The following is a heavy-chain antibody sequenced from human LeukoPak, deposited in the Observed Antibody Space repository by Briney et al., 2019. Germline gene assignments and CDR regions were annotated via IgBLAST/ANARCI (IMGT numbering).Heavy chain of an antibody. CDR3: ARGIVVVPLGY. V-gene: IGHV4-59*01. D-gene: IGHD3-22*01. J-gene: IGHJ4*02. CDR2: IYYSGST. Sequence: PSETLSLTCTVSGGSISSYYWSWIRQPPGKGLEWIGYIYYSGSTNYNPSLKSRVTISVDTSKNQFSLKLSSVTAADTAVYYCARGIVVVPLGYWGQGTLVTVSS. CDR1: GGSISSYY.